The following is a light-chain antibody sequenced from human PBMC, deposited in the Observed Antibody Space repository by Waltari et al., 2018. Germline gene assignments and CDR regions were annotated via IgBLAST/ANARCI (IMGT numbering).Light chain of an antibody. V-gene: IGKV1-39*01. CDR1: QSIARY. CDR3: QQSYSTPFT. CDR2: AAS. Sequence: DIQMTQSPSPLSASVRDRVTITCRASQSIARYLNWFLQKPGKAPKLLIYAASSLESGVPSRFSGSGSGTDFTLTISSLQPEDFATYYCQQSYSTPFTFGPGTKVDIK. J-gene: IGKJ3*01.